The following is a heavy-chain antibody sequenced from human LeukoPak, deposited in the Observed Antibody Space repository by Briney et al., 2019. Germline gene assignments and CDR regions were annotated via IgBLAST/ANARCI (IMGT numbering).Heavy chain of an antibody. CDR1: GYTFSSYA. CDR2: ISSDGRIT. V-gene: IGHV3-64*01. Sequence: GGSLRLSCEGSGYTFSSYAMHWVRQAPGKGLEYVAAISSDGRITYYASFVKGRFTISRDNSKNTLYLQMGSLRTDDMAVYYCARVSGWYWFDQWGQGTLVTVSS. D-gene: IGHD6-19*01. J-gene: IGHJ5*02. CDR3: ARVSGWYWFDQ.